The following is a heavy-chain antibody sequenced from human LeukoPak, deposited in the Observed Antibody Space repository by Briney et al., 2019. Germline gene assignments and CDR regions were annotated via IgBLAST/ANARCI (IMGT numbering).Heavy chain of an antibody. Sequence: SQTLSLTCTVSGGSISSGSYYWSWIRQPAGKGLEWIGRIYTSGSTNYNPSLKSRVTISVDTSKNQFPLKLSSVTAADTAVYYCAREPVGATAPFDYWGQGTLVTVSS. J-gene: IGHJ4*02. CDR1: GGSISSGSYY. V-gene: IGHV4-61*02. CDR3: AREPVGATAPFDY. CDR2: IYTSGST. D-gene: IGHD1-26*01.